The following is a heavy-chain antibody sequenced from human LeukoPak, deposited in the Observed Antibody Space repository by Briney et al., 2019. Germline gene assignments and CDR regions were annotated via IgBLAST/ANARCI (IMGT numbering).Heavy chain of an antibody. CDR2: IFTSGNT. V-gene: IGHV4-4*07. CDR1: GDSISSYY. Sequence: SETLSLTCTVSGDSISSYYWSWIRQPAGKGLEWIGRIFTSGNTDYNPSLKSRIAMSLDTSKNQFSLKLRSVTAADTALYYCASTHYGGSDVFNYWGHGTLVTVSS. J-gene: IGHJ4*01. D-gene: IGHD3-16*01. CDR3: ASTHYGGSDVFNY.